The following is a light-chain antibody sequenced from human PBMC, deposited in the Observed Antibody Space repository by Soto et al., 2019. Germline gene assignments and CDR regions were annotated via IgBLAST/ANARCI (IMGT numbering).Light chain of an antibody. CDR1: SSDIGTYNS. CDR3: TSYTTSSTLV. V-gene: IGLV2-14*01. CDR2: DVT. Sequence: QSVLTQPASVSGSPGQSITICCTGTSSDIGTYNSVSWYQQHAGKVPKLMIYDVTNRPSGVSDRFSGSKSGNTASLTISGLQAEDEADYYCTSYTTSSTLVFGEGTKLTVL. J-gene: IGLJ2*01.